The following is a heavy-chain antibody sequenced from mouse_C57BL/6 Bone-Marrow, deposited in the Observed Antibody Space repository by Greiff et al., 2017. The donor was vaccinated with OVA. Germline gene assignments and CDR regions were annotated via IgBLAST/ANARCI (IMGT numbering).Heavy chain of an antibody. CDR1: GYTFTDYN. Sequence: VQLKESGPELVKPGASVKIPCKASGYTFTDYNMDWVKQSHGKSLEWIGDINPNNGGTIYNQKFKGKATLTVDKSSSTAYMELRSLTSEDTAVYYCARDDYYWFAYWGQGTLVTVSA. CDR2: INPNNGGT. J-gene: IGHJ3*01. D-gene: IGHD2-3*01. CDR3: ARDDYYWFAY. V-gene: IGHV1-18*01.